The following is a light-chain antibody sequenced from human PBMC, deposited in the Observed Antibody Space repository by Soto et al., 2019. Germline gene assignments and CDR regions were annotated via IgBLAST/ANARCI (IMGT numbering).Light chain of an antibody. CDR2: EVS. CDR3: CSYAGSSAYV. V-gene: IGLV2-23*02. Sequence: QSALTQPASVSGSPGQSSSISCTGTSSDVGSYNLVSWYQHHPGKAPKLMIYEVSKRPSGVSNRFSGSKSGNTASLTISGLQAEDEADYYCCSYAGSSAYVFGTGTKPPS. CDR1: SSDVGSYNL. J-gene: IGLJ1*01.